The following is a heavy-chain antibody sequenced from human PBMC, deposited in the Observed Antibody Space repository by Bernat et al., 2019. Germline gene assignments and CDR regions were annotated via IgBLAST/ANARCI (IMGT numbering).Heavy chain of an antibody. CDR3: ARAIALYGDYGSSWFDP. Sequence: QLQLQESGPGLVKPSETLSLTCTVSGGSISSSSYYWGWIRQPPGKGLEWIGSIYYSGSTYYNPSLKSRVTISVDTSKNQFSLKLSSVTAADTAVYYCARAIALYGDYGSSWFDPWGQGTLVTVSS. V-gene: IGHV4-39*01. CDR1: GGSISSSSYY. D-gene: IGHD4-17*01. J-gene: IGHJ5*02. CDR2: IYYSGST.